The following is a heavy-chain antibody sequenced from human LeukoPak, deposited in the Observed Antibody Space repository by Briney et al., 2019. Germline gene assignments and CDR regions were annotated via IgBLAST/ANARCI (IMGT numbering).Heavy chain of an antibody. CDR3: AKDIPQPYFDY. Sequence: GGSLRLSCAASGFTFSSYGMHWVRQAPGKGLEWVAVIWYDGSNKYYADSVKGRFTIPRDNSKNTLYLQMNSLRPEDTAVYYCAKDIPQPYFDYWGQGTLVTVSS. V-gene: IGHV3-30*02. J-gene: IGHJ4*02. CDR2: IWYDGSNK. CDR1: GFTFSSYG. D-gene: IGHD2-2*01.